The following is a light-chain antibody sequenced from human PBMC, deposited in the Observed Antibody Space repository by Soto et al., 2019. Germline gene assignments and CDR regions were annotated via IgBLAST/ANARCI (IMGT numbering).Light chain of an antibody. J-gene: IGKJ2*01. CDR1: QSVGSN. Sequence: EIVMTQSPATLSVSPGEGATLSCRASQSVGSNLAWYQQRAGQSPSLLIYGASTRATGVPARCRASGSGTEFTLTISSLQAEDFAVYHCQQYHSWPLSTFGQGTKVEIK. CDR3: QQYHSWPLST. CDR2: GAS. V-gene: IGKV3-15*01.